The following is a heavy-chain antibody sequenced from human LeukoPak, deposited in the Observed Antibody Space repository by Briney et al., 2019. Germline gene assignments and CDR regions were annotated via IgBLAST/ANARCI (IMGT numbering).Heavy chain of an antibody. V-gene: IGHV1-2*02. J-gene: IGHJ4*02. CDR3: ARDRSPAPGRSYGRGHFDY. CDR2: INPNSGDT. Sequence: WASVKVPCKASGYTFTGYYMHWVRQAPGQGLEWMGWINPNSGDTNYAQKFQGRVTMTRDTSINTAYMELSRLRSDDTAVYYCARDRSPAPGRSYGRGHFDYWGQGTLVTVSS. D-gene: IGHD5-18*01. CDR1: GYTFTGYY.